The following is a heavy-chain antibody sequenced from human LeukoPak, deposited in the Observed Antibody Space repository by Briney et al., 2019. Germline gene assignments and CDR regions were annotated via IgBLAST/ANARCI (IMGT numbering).Heavy chain of an antibody. V-gene: IGHV3-30-3*01. Sequence: GRSLRLSFAASGFTFSSYAMHWVRQAPGKGLEWVAVISYDGSNKYYADSVKGRFTISRDNSKNTLYLQMNSLRAEDTAVYYCARVVGTDDSSGYYSGGYFDYWGQGTLVTVSS. CDR3: ARVVGTDDSSGYYSGGYFDY. D-gene: IGHD3-22*01. CDR1: GFTFSSYA. J-gene: IGHJ4*02. CDR2: ISYDGSNK.